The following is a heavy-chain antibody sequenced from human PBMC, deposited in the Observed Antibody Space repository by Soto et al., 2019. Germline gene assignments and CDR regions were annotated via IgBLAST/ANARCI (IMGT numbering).Heavy chain of an antibody. CDR3: ARLAVAGGNYYYGMDV. CDR1: GGSISSSSYY. J-gene: IGHJ6*02. D-gene: IGHD6-19*01. Sequence: LLESGPGLVKPSETLSLTCTVSGGSISSSSYYWGWIRQPPGKGLEWIGSIYYSGSTYYNPSLKSRVTISVDTSKNQFSLKLSSVTAADTAVYYCARLAVAGGNYYYGMDVWGQGTTVTVSS. V-gene: IGHV4-39*01. CDR2: IYYSGST.